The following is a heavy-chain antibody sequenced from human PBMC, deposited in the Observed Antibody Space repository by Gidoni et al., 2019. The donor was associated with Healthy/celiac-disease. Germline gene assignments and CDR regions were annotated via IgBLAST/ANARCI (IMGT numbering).Heavy chain of an antibody. CDR3: ARGDDYGDPFDY. CDR1: GFPFSSYG. Sequence: QVQLVESGGGVVQPGRSLRLSCAASGFPFSSYGMHWVRQAPGKGLGWVAVIWYDGSNKYYADSVKGRFTISRDNSKNTLYLQMNSLRAEDTAVYYCARGDDYGDPFDYWGQGTLVTVSS. J-gene: IGHJ4*02. V-gene: IGHV3-33*01. D-gene: IGHD4-17*01. CDR2: IWYDGSNK.